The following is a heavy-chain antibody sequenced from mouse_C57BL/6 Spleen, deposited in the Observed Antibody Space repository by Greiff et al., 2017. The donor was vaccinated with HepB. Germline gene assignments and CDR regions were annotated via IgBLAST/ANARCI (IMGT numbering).Heavy chain of an antibody. V-gene: IGHV1-55*01. CDR1: GYTFTSYW. J-gene: IGHJ4*01. CDR2: IYPGSGST. D-gene: IGHD1-3*01. CDR3: ALSEKTRYAMDY. Sequence: QVQLKQPGAELVKPGASVKMSCKASGYTFTSYWITWVKQRPGQGLEWIGDIYPGSGSTNYNEKFKSKATLTVDTSSSTAYMQLSSLTSEDSAVYYCALSEKTRYAMDYWGQGTSVTVSS.